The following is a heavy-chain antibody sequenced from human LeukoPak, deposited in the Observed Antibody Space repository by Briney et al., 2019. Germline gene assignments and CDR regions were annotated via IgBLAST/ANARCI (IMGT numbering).Heavy chain of an antibody. J-gene: IGHJ4*02. D-gene: IGHD3-3*01. CDR1: GGSFSGYY. CDR3: ASRPRSFWSGARLPN. Sequence: SETLSLTCAVYGGSFSGYYWSWIRQPPGKGLEWIGEINHSGSTNYNPSLKSRVTISVDTSKNQFSLKLSSVTAADTAVYYCASRPRSFWSGARLPNWGQGTLVTVSS. CDR2: INHSGST. V-gene: IGHV4-34*01.